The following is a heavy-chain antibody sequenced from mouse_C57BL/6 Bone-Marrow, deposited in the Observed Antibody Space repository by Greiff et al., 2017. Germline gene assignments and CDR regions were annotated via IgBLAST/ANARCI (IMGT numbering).Heavy chain of an antibody. D-gene: IGHD2-3*01. CDR2: IYPGDGDT. CDR1: GYAFSSSW. Sequence: QVQLKQSGPELVKPGASVKISCKASGYAFSSSWMNWVKQRPGKGLEWIGRIYPGDGDTNYNGKFKGKATLTADKSSSTAYMQLSSLTSEDSAVYFCARWGYDGYYKGYAMDYWGQGTSVTVSS. J-gene: IGHJ4*01. CDR3: ARWGYDGYYKGYAMDY. V-gene: IGHV1-82*01.